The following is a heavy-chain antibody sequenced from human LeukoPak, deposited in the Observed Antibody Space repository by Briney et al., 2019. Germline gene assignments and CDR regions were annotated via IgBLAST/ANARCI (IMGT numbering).Heavy chain of an antibody. CDR1: GDSINSYS. V-gene: IGHV4-4*07. Sequence: SETLSLNCTVSGDSINSYSWIWIRQPDGKGPEWIGRIFTSGSTNYNPSLKSRVTMSVDTSKNQFSLKLTSVTAADTAVYYCARDPTRYYDTSGYPYYFDYWGQGALVTVSS. J-gene: IGHJ4*02. CDR3: ARDPTRYYDTSGYPYYFDY. CDR2: IFTSGST. D-gene: IGHD3-22*01.